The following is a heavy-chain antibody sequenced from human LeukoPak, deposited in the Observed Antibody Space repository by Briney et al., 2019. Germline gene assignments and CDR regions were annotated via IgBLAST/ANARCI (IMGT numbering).Heavy chain of an antibody. V-gene: IGHV3-21*01. CDR1: GFTFSSYS. J-gene: IGHJ4*02. CDR3: ASSTSRAGGPGGHSFDY. Sequence: GGSLRLSCAASGFTFSSYSMNWVRQAPGKGLEWVSSISSSSSYIYYADSLKGRFTISRDNAKNSLYLQMNSLRAEDTAVYFCASSTSRAGGPGGHSFDYWGQGTLVTVSS. D-gene: IGHD2-2*01. CDR2: ISSSSSYI.